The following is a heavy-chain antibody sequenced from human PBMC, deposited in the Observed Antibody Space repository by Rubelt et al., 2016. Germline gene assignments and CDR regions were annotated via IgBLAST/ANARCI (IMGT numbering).Heavy chain of an antibody. Sequence: QVQLVQSGAEVKKPGASVKVSCKASGYTFTSYGISWVRQAPGQGLEWMGWISAYNGNPNYAQKLQGRVTMTTDTSTSTSYMELRSLRSDDTAVYYCARDVGGNSVLYYFDYWGQGTLVTVSS. D-gene: IGHD4-23*01. J-gene: IGHJ4*02. CDR2: ISAYNGNP. CDR3: ARDVGGNSVLYYFDY. V-gene: IGHV1-18*01. CDR1: GYTFTSYG.